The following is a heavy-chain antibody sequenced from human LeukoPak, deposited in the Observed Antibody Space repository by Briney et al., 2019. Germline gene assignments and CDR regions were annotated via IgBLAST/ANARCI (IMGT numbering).Heavy chain of an antibody. CDR2: VNSDGSTT. CDR3: ARGYYSSSRFDS. J-gene: IGHJ4*02. Sequence: PGGSLRLSCAASGFPFSNYWMHWVRQAPGKGLVWVSRVNSDGSTTNYADSVKGRFTISRDNAENTLYMRMNSLRPEDTAAYYCARGYYSSSRFDSWGQGTLVTVSS. V-gene: IGHV3-74*01. CDR1: GFPFSNYW. D-gene: IGHD6-13*01.